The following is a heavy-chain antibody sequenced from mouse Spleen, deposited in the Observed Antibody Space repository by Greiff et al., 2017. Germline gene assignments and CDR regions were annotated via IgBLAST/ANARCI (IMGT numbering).Heavy chain of an antibody. CDR1: GFTFSSYA. D-gene: IGHD1-1*01. J-gene: IGHJ2*01. V-gene: IGHV5-9-3*01. CDR2: ISSGGGNT. Sequence: EVHLVESGGGLVKLGGSLKLSCAASGFTFSSYAMSWVRQTPEKRLEWVATISSGGGNTYYPDSVKGRFTISRDNAKNTLYLQMSSLKSEDTAMYYCARQGTTVVAPFDYWGQGTTLTVSS. CDR3: ARQGTTVVAPFDY.